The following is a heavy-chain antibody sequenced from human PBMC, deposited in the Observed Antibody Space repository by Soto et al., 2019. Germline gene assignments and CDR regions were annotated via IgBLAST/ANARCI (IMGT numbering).Heavy chain of an antibody. V-gene: IGHV3-9*01. CDR3: AGVSGLSDY. J-gene: IGHJ4*02. D-gene: IGHD3-16*01. CDR1: GFTFDDYA. CDR2: ISWNSGSI. Sequence: EVQLVESGGGLVQPGRSLRLSCAASGFTFDDYAMHWVRQAPGKGLEWVSGISWNSGSIGYADSVKGRFTISRDNAKNSLYLQMNRLRAEDTALYYCAGVSGLSDYWGQGTLVTVSS.